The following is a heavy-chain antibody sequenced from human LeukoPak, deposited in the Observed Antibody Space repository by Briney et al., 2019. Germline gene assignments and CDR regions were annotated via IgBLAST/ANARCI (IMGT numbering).Heavy chain of an antibody. CDR3: ARDSGGGWYNYYYYYYMDV. V-gene: IGHV3-30*04. CDR2: ISYDGSNK. D-gene: IGHD6-19*01. J-gene: IGHJ6*03. CDR1: GFTLSSYE. Sequence: GGSLRLSCAASGFTLSSYEMNWVRQAPGKGLEWVAVISYDGSNKYYADSVKGRFTISRDNSKNTLYLQMNSLRAEDTAVYYCARDSGGGWYNYYYYYYMDVWGKGTTVTVSS.